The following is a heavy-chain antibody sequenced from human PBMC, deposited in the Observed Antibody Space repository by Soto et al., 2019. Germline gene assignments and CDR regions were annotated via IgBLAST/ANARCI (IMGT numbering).Heavy chain of an antibody. CDR3: ARDRCSGGSCFSFDP. J-gene: IGHJ5*02. D-gene: IGHD2-15*01. Sequence: PSETLSLTCTVSGGSISSYYWSWIRQPPGKGLEWIGYIYYSGSTNYNPSLKSRVTISVDTSKNQFSLKLSSVTAADTAVYYCARDRCSGGSCFSFDPWGQGTLVTVSS. CDR2: IYYSGST. CDR1: GGSISSYY. V-gene: IGHV4-59*01.